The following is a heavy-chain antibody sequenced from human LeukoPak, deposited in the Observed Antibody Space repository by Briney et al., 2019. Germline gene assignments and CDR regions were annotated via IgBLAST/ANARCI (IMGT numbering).Heavy chain of an antibody. V-gene: IGHV4-31*03. CDR1: GGSISSGGYY. J-gene: IGHJ4*02. CDR3: ARDRAVARDFDY. D-gene: IGHD6-19*01. Sequence: SETLSLTCTVSGGSISSGGYYWSWIRQHPGKGLEWIGYIYYSGSIYYNPSLKSRVTISVDTSKNQFSLKLSSVTAADTAVYYCARDRAVARDFDYWGQGTLVTVSS. CDR2: IYYSGSI.